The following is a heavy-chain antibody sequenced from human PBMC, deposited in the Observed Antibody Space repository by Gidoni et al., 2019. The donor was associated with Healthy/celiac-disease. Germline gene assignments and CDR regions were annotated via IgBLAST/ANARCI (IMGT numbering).Heavy chain of an antibody. CDR2: ISGSGGST. J-gene: IGHJ4*02. Sequence: EVQLLEAGGGLVQPGGSLRLSCASSGLTFSSYVMSWVRQAPGKGLEWVSAISGSGGSTYYADSVKGRFTISRDNSKNTLYLQMNSLRAEDTAVYYCAKDRSDIVATIWGQGTLVTVSS. D-gene: IGHD5-12*01. CDR1: GLTFSSYV. CDR3: AKDRSDIVATI. V-gene: IGHV3-23*01.